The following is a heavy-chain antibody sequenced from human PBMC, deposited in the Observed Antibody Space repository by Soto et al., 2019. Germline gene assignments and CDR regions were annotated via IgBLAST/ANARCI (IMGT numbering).Heavy chain of an antibody. CDR1: GYSISSGYY. Sequence: SETLSLTCAVSGYSISSGYYWGWIRHAPGKGLEWIGSIYHSGSTYYNPSLKSRVTISVDTSKNQFSLKLSSVTAADTAVYYCARMQYYDSSFDYWAQGNPVTVSS. CDR2: IYHSGST. CDR3: ARMQYYDSSFDY. J-gene: IGHJ4*02. D-gene: IGHD3-22*01. V-gene: IGHV4-38-2*01.